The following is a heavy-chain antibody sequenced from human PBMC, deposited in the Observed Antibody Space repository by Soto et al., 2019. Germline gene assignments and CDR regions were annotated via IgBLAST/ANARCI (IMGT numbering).Heavy chain of an antibody. CDR2: ISAYHGNP. CDR3: ARDLWRDYGMDV. J-gene: IGHJ6*02. CDR1: GYTFTSSG. D-gene: IGHD2-21*01. V-gene: IGHV1-18*01. Sequence: SVKVSCKASGYTFTSSGISWGRQAPGQGLEGMGWISAYHGNPNYAQKLQGRVTMTTDTSTSTAYLELRSLRSDDTAVYYCARDLWRDYGMDVWGQGTPVTVSS.